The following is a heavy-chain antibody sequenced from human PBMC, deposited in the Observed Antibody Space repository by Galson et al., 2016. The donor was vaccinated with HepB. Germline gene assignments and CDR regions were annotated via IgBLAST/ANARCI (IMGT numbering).Heavy chain of an antibody. CDR3: ARASAIFGIVTERGNGFDL. Sequence: SVKVSCKASGGTFSSYAISWVRQAPGQGLEWMAGIIPMFGTVNYARKFQGRVTMATETSTSTAYMELGSLRSDDTAMYYCARASAIFGIVTERGNGFDLWGQGTMVTVSS. CDR1: GGTFSSYA. CDR2: IIPMFGTV. D-gene: IGHD3-3*01. V-gene: IGHV1-69*05. J-gene: IGHJ3*01.